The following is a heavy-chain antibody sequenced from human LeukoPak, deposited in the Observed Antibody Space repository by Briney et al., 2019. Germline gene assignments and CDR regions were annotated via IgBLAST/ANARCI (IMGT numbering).Heavy chain of an antibody. D-gene: IGHD1-26*01. V-gene: IGHV1-2*04. CDR2: INPNSGGT. CDR3: AAGSYSPYYYYYGMDV. J-gene: IGHJ6*02. CDR1: GYTFTGYY. Sequence: GASVKVSCKASGYTFTGYYMHWVRQAPGQGLEWMGWINPNSGGTNYAQKFQGWVTMTRDTSISTAYMELSRLRSDDTAVYYCAAGSYSPYYYYYGMDVWGQGTTVTVSS.